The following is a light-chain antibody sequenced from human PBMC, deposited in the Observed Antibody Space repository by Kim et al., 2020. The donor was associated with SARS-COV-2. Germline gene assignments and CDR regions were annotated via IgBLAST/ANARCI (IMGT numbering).Light chain of an antibody. V-gene: IGKV3-15*01. CDR3: QQYDEWPPYS. Sequence: IVMTQSPVTLSVSPGERATLSCRASQSVNSHLAWYQQKPGQAPRLLIYGASSRATGIPARFSGSGSGTEFTLTITSLQSEDSAVYYCQQYDEWPPYSFGQGTKLEIK. CDR2: GAS. J-gene: IGKJ2*03. CDR1: QSVNSH.